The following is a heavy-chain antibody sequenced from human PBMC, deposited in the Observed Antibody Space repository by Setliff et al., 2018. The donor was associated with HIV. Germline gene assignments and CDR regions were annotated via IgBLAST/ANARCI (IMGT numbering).Heavy chain of an antibody. J-gene: IGHJ4*02. D-gene: IGHD2-2*01. CDR2: TSHSGKT. V-gene: IGHV4-34*01. Sequence: KPSETLSLTCTVSGGSMSSHYWSWIRQPPGQGLEWIGETSHSGKTNYNPSLKSRVTISVDTSKNQFSLKLTSVTAADTAVYYCVTSSSWSSRLNFWGPGMLVTVSS. CDR3: VTSSSWSSRLNF. CDR1: GGSMSSHY.